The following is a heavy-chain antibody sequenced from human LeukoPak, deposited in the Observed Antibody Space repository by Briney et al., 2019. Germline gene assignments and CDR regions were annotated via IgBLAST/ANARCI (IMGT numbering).Heavy chain of an antibody. CDR2: INYSGST. CDR3: ARAYDRSPYDFDY. Sequence: SETLSLTCTVSGGSISSYYWSWIRQPPGKGLEWIGYINYSGSTNYNPSLKSRVTISVDTSKNQFSLKLSSVTAADTAVYYCARAYDRSPYDFDYWGQGTLVSVSS. CDR1: GGSISSYY. V-gene: IGHV4-59*01. D-gene: IGHD3-22*01. J-gene: IGHJ4*02.